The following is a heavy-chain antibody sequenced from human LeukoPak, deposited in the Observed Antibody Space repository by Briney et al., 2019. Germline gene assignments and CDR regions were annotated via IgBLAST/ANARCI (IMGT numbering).Heavy chain of an antibody. CDR2: IYRSGST. Sequence: PSETLSLTCTVSGYSISNGYYWAWIRPPPGRGLEWIGNIYRSGSTSYNPSLKSRVTISVDTSKNQFSLKVNSVTAADTAVYYCARRHCSGWFYYWGQGTVVTVSS. D-gene: IGHD6-19*01. CDR1: GYSISNGYY. CDR3: ARRHCSGWFYY. V-gene: IGHV4-38-2*02. J-gene: IGHJ4*02.